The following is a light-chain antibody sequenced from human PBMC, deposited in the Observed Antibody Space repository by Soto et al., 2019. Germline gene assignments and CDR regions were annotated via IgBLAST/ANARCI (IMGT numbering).Light chain of an antibody. Sequence: QAALTQPRSVSGSPGQSVTIACTGTSSDVGDYYFVSWYQQHPDKAPKLMIYDVTKWPSGVPDRFSGSKSGNTASLTISGLQADDEADYYCCACAVRFTCVFGTGTRSPS. J-gene: IGLJ1*01. CDR1: SSDVGDYYF. V-gene: IGLV2-11*01. CDR3: CACAVRFTCV. CDR2: DVT.